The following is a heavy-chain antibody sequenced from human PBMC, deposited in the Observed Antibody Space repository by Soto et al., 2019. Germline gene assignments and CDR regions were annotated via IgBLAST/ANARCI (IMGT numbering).Heavy chain of an antibody. J-gene: IGHJ3*01. Sequence: ASVKVSCKASGYTFTSYTIHWVRQAPGQRLEWMVWINAGNGNTKYSQKFRARVTITRDTSASTTYMELTSLRSEDTAIYYCARVSSTSDAFDVWGQGTLVTVSS. CDR1: GYTFTSYT. V-gene: IGHV1-3*01. CDR3: ARVSSTSDAFDV. D-gene: IGHD2-2*01. CDR2: INAGNGNT.